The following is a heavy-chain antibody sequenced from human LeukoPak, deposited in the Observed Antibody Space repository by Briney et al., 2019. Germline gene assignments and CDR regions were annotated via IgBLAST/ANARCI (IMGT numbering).Heavy chain of an antibody. J-gene: IGHJ4*02. CDR2: INPSNGGT. V-gene: IGHV1-2*02. CDR1: GYTFTDYY. Sequence: ASVKVSCKASGYTFTDYYIHWVRQAPGQGLEWMGWINPSNGGTNFAQEFQGRVTMTRDKSISTAYMELSRLTSDDTAVYYCARVGYFGSGSYCPYWGQGTLVTVSS. D-gene: IGHD3-10*01. CDR3: ARVGYFGSGSYCPY.